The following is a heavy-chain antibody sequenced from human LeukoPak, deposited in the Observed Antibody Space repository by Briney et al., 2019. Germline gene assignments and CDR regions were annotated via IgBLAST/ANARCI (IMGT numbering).Heavy chain of an antibody. CDR2: IYYSGST. CDR3: ARGGLGSSWSNWFDP. Sequence: SETLSLTCTDSGGSISSHYWSWIRQPPGKGLEWIGYIYYSGSTNYNPSLKSRVTISVDTSKNQFSLKLSSVTAADTAVYYCARGGLGSSWSNWFDPWGQGTLVTVSS. CDR1: GGSISSHY. J-gene: IGHJ5*02. D-gene: IGHD6-13*01. V-gene: IGHV4-59*11.